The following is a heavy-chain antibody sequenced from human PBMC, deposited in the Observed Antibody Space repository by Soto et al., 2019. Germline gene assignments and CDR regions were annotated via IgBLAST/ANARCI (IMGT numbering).Heavy chain of an antibody. CDR2: IWYDGSNK. D-gene: IGHD3-16*01. CDR1: GFTFSSYG. Sequence: PGGSLRLSCAASGFTFSSYGMHWVRQAPGKGLEWVAVIWYDGSNKYYADSVKGRFTISRDNSKNTLYLQMNSLRAEDTAVYYCARERRRGYVWGSSYANGKKYYYYYGMDAWGQGTTVTASS. V-gene: IGHV3-33*01. J-gene: IGHJ6*02. CDR3: ARERRRGYVWGSSYANGKKYYYYYGMDA.